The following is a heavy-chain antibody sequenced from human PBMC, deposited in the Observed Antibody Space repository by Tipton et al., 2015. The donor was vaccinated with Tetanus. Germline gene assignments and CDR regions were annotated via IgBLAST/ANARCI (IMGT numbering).Heavy chain of an antibody. J-gene: IGHJ3*02. D-gene: IGHD3-10*01. CDR1: GYSFTSYW. V-gene: IGHV5-51*01. Sequence: VQLVQSGAEVKKPGESLKISCKGSGYSFTSYWIGWVRQMPGKGLEWMGIIYPGDSDTRYSPSFQGQVTISADKSISTAYLQWSSLKASDTAMYYCARSTMVRGSVDAFDIWGQGTMVTVSS. CDR2: IYPGDSDT. CDR3: ARSTMVRGSVDAFDI.